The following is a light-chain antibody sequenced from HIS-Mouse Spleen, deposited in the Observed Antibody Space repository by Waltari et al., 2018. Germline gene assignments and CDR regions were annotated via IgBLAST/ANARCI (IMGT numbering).Light chain of an antibody. CDR3: AAWDDSLSGYV. V-gene: IGLV1-47*01. Sequence: QSVLTQPPSASGTPGPRVPISCSGISPHIRSNYVSCYPQLPGTAPKLLIYRNNQRPSGVPDRFSGSKSGTSASLAISGLRSEDEADYYCAAWDDSLSGYVFGTGTKVTVL. CDR2: RNN. J-gene: IGLJ1*01. CDR1: SPHIRSNY.